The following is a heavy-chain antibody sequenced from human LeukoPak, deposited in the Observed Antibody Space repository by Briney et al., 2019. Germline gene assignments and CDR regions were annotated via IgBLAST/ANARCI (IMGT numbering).Heavy chain of an antibody. V-gene: IGHV3-66*01. CDR3: ARDAHTSSESYWGGVDYYYGLDV. CDR1: GFTFSSYS. Sequence: GGSLRLSCAASGFTFSSYSMNWVRQAPGKGLEWVSVIYSGGSTYYADSVKGRFTISRDNSKNTLYLQMNSLRAEDTAVYYCARDAHTSSESYWGGVDYYYGLDVWGQGTTVTVSS. D-gene: IGHD3-10*01. J-gene: IGHJ6*02. CDR2: IYSGGST.